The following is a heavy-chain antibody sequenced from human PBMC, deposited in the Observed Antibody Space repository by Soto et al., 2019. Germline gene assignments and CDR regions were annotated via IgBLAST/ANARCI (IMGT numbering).Heavy chain of an antibody. J-gene: IGHJ5*02. Sequence: SVLLSLTCTVSCVSISSSSYYWGWIRQPPGKGLEWIGSIYYSGSTYYNPSLKSRVTISVDTSKNQFSLKLSSVTAADTAVYYCASLRRDNWNTHGAGSWFEPWGQGTLVTVSS. V-gene: IGHV4-39*01. CDR2: IYYSGST. D-gene: IGHD1-20*01. CDR3: ASLRRDNWNTHGAGSWFEP. CDR1: CVSISSSSYY.